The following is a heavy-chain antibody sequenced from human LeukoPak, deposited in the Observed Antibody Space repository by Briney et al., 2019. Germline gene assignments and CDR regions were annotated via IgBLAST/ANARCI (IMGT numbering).Heavy chain of an antibody. Sequence: QPGGSLRLSCAASGFTFSTYAMHWVRQAPGKGLEWVAVISYDGGIEYYADSVKGRSTISRDNSKNTLYLQMNSLRVEDTAMYYCARDRPQTKRILGATSIYSYYYYMDVWGKGTTVTISS. CDR1: GFTFSTYA. J-gene: IGHJ6*03. CDR3: ARDRPQTKRILGATSIYSYYYYMDV. V-gene: IGHV3-30*04. CDR2: ISYDGGIE. D-gene: IGHD1-26*01.